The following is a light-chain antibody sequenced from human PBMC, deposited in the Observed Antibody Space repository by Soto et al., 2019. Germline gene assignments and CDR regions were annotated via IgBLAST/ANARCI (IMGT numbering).Light chain of an antibody. Sequence: EIVLKQSPGTLSLSPGERATLSCRASQSVSSSYLAWYQQKPGQAPRRLIYGASSRATGIPDRFSGSGYGTDFTLTISRLEPETLAVYRRQQYGSSITFDQGPLLEIK. CDR1: QSVSSSY. CDR3: QQYGSSIT. CDR2: GAS. V-gene: IGKV3-20*01. J-gene: IGKJ5*01.